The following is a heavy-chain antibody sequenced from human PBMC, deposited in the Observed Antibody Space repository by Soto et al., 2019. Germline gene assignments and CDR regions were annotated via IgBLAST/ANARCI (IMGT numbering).Heavy chain of an antibody. V-gene: IGHV3-23*01. CDR1: RGNFGDHA. D-gene: IGHD5-18*01. CDR3: AKPHPLQLWSYYFDY. Sequence: WGPHRDPWGAARGNFGDHAIRWVRKKPKKGLEWVPAISGSGGSTYYADSVKGRFTISRDNSKNTLYLQMNSLRAEDTAVYYCAKPHPLQLWSYYFDYWGQGTLVTVSS. CDR2: ISGSGGST. J-gene: IGHJ4*02.